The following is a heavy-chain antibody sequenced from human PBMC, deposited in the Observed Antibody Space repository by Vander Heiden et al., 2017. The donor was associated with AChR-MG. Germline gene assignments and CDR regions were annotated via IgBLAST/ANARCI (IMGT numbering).Heavy chain of an antibody. CDR1: GGSISSYY. CDR3: ARGGDSSSWQYYYYYYGMDV. J-gene: IGHJ6*02. Sequence: GPGLVKPSETLSLTCTVSGGSISSYYWSWIRQPPGKGLEWIGYIYYSGSTNYNPSLKSRVTIAVDTSKNQFSLKRSSVTAADTAVYYCARGGDSSSWQYYYYYYGMDVWGQGTTVTVSS. D-gene: IGHD6-13*01. V-gene: IGHV4-59*01. CDR2: IYYSGST.